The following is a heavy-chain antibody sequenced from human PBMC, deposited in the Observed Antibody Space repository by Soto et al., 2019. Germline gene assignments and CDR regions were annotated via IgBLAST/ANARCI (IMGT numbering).Heavy chain of an antibody. CDR1: GGTFNTYA. J-gene: IGHJ4*02. CDR2: ISPMFGAA. Sequence: QVQLVQSGAEMKKHGSSVKVSCQSSGGTFNTYAMNWVRQAPGQGPEWMGAISPMFGAANYAPKFQGRVTITADESTGTSYMQLSSLTSEDTALYFCAREVQVHTPAFVYWGQGTLVTVSS. D-gene: IGHD3-10*01. V-gene: IGHV1-69*19. CDR3: AREVQVHTPAFVY.